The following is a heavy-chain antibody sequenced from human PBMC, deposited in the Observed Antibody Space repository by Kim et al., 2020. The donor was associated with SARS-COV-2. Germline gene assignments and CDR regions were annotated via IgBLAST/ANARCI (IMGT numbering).Heavy chain of an antibody. CDR2: IWYDGSNK. Sequence: GGSLRLSCAASGFTFSSYGMHWVRQAPGKGLEWVAVIWYDGSNKYYADSVKGRFTISRDNSKNTLYLQMNSLRAEDTAVYYCARENYYGSGSSAFYEDYFDFWGQGTLVTVSS. D-gene: IGHD3-10*01. J-gene: IGHJ4*02. V-gene: IGHV3-33*01. CDR3: ARENYYGSGSSAFYEDYFDF. CDR1: GFTFSSYG.